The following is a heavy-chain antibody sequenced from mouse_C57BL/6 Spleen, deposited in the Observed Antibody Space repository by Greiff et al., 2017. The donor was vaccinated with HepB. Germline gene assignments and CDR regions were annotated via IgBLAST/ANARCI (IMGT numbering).Heavy chain of an antibody. Sequence: EVMLVESGGDLVKPGGSLKLSCAASGFTFSSYGMSWVRQTPDKRLEWVATISSGGSYTYYPDSVKGRFTISRDNAKNTLYLQMSSLKSEETAMYYCARHPIYYDYGVGGGDYFDYWGQGTTLTVSS. CDR1: GFTFSSYG. CDR3: ARHPIYYDYGVGGGDYFDY. CDR2: ISSGGSYT. V-gene: IGHV5-6*01. J-gene: IGHJ2*01. D-gene: IGHD2-4*01.